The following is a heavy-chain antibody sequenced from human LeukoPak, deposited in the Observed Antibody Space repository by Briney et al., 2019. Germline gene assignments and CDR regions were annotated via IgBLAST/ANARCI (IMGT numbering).Heavy chain of an antibody. Sequence: ASVKVSCKASGYTFTSYDINWVRRATGQGLEWVGRMNANSGNTGYAQKFQGRVTMTRNTSISTAYMELSSLRSEDTAVYYCARVGSSSSWYEVVARSDYWGQGTLVTVSS. CDR2: MNANSGNT. CDR1: GYTFTSYD. V-gene: IGHV1-8*01. D-gene: IGHD6-13*01. CDR3: ARVGSSSSWYEVVARSDY. J-gene: IGHJ4*02.